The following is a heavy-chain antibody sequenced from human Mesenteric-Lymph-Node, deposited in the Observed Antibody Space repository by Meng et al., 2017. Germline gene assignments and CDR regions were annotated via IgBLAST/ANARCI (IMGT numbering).Heavy chain of an antibody. CDR3: ARPSLNDYADFDM. CDR2: ISSSSSYI. J-gene: IGHJ3*02. Sequence: GESLKISCAASGFTFSSYSMNWVRQAPGKGLEWVSSISSSSSYIYYADSVKGRFTISRDNAKNSLYLQLDSLRAEDTAMYYCARPSLNDYADFDMWGQGTMVTVSS. CDR1: GFTFSSYS. V-gene: IGHV3-21*01. D-gene: IGHD4-17*01.